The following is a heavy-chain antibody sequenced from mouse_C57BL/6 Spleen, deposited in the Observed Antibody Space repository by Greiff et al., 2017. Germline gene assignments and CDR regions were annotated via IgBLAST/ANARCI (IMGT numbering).Heavy chain of an antibody. CDR1: GYAFTNYL. D-gene: IGHD2-4*01. J-gene: IGHJ2*01. CDR2: INPGSGGT. V-gene: IGHV1-54*01. CDR3: ARSSYDYDRDFDY. Sequence: QVQLQQSGAELVRPGTSVKVSCKASGYAFTNYLIEWVKQRPGQGLEWIGVINPGSGGTNYNEKFKGKATLTADKSSSTAYMQLSSLTSEDSAVYFCARSSYDYDRDFDYWGQGTTLTVSS.